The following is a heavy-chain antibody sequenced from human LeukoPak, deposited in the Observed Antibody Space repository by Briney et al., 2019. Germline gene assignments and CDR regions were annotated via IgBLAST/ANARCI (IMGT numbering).Heavy chain of an antibody. CDR1: GFTFSSYG. V-gene: IGHV3-30*02. CDR2: IRYDGSNK. D-gene: IGHD2-2*01. CDR3: ATYCSSTSCLPIYY. Sequence: GGSLRLSCAASGFTFSSYGMHWVRQAPGKGLEWVAFIRYDGSNKYYADSVKGRFTISRDNSKNTLYLQMNSLRAEDTAVYYCATYCSSTSCLPIYYWGQGTLVTVSS. J-gene: IGHJ4*02.